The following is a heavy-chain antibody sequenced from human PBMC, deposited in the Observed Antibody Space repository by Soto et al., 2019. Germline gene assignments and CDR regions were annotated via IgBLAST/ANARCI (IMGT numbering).Heavy chain of an antibody. Sequence: PVGSLRLSCAASGFTFSSYSMNWVRQAPGKGLEWVSSISSSSSYIYYADSVKGRFTISRDNAKNSLYLQMNSLRAEDTAVYYCARRGDILYYYGMDVWGQGTTVTVSS. V-gene: IGHV3-21*01. CDR2: ISSSSSYI. J-gene: IGHJ6*02. D-gene: IGHD2-15*01. CDR1: GFTFSSYS. CDR3: ARRGDILYYYGMDV.